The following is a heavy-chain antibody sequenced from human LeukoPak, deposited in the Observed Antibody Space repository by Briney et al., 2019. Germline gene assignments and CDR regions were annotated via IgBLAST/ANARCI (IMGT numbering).Heavy chain of an antibody. CDR2: MNPNSGNT. V-gene: IGHV1-8*03. CDR3: ARENVYYDSSDYYPRFDY. Sequence: GASVKVSCKASGYTFTSYDINWVRQATGQGLEWMGWMNPNSGNTGYAQKFQGRVTITRNTSISTAYMELSSLRSEDTAVYYCARENVYYDSSDYYPRFDYWGQGTLVTVSS. CDR1: GYTFTSYD. D-gene: IGHD3-22*01. J-gene: IGHJ4*02.